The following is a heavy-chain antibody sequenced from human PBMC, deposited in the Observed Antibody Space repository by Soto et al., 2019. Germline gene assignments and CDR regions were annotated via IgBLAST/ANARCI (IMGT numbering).Heavy chain of an antibody. CDR3: ARVFKPSSSWYYFDY. V-gene: IGHV3-30-3*01. D-gene: IGHD6-13*01. CDR2: ISYDGSNK. CDR1: GFTFSSYA. J-gene: IGHJ4*02. Sequence: QVQLVESGGGVVQPGRSLRLSCAASGFTFSSYAMHWVRQAPGKGLEWVAVISYDGSNKYYADSVKGRFTISRDNSKNTLYLQMNSLRAEDTAVYYCARVFKPSSSWYYFDYWGQGTLVTVSS.